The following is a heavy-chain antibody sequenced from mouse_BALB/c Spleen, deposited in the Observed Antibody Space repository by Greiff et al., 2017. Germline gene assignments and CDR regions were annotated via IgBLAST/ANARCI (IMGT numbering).Heavy chain of an antibody. CDR3: ASPYYGSSSYYAMDY. J-gene: IGHJ4*01. D-gene: IGHD1-1*01. CDR2: ISSGGSYT. Sequence: EVQVVESGGGLVKPGGSLKLSCAASGFTFSSYAMSWVRQTPEKRLEWVATISSGGSYTYYPDSVKGRFTISRDNAKNTLYLQMSSLRSEDTAMYYCASPYYGSSSYYAMDYWGQGTSVTVSS. CDR1: GFTFSSYA. V-gene: IGHV5-9-3*01.